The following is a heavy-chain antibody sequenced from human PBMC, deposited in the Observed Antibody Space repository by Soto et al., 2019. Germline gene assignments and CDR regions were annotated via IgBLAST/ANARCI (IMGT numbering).Heavy chain of an antibody. Sequence: QVQLVQSGAEVKKPGASVKVSCKASGYTFTSSAISWVRQAPGQRLDWMGWISAYTGNTKYEQKVQGRVTMTTNTSKSTAYMEQRSLRSDDTAVYYCAREGECFRASCYAAWGQGNLVTVSS. V-gene: IGHV1-18*01. CDR1: GYTFTSSA. D-gene: IGHD2-2*01. J-gene: IGHJ5*02. CDR2: ISAYTGNT. CDR3: AREGECFRASCYAA.